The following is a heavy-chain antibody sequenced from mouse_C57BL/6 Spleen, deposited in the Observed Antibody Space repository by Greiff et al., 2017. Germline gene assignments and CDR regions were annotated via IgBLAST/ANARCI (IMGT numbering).Heavy chain of an antibody. CDR2: IDPSDSYT. D-gene: IGHD2-4*01. Sequence: QVQLQQSGAELVMPGASVKLSCKASGYTFTSYWMHWVKQRPGQGLEWIGEIDPSDSYTNYNQKFKGKSTLTVDKSSSTAYMQLSSLTSEDSAVYYWARGGGDYDGYYAMDYWGQGTSVTVSS. V-gene: IGHV1-69*01. CDR3: ARGGGDYDGYYAMDY. J-gene: IGHJ4*01. CDR1: GYTFTSYW.